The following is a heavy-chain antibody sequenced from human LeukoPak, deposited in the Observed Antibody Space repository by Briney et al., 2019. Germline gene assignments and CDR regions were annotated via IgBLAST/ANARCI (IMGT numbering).Heavy chain of an antibody. V-gene: IGHV1-69*06. CDR1: GGTFSSYA. Sequence: SVKVSCKASGGTFSSYAISWVRQAPGQGLEWMGGIIPIFGTANYAQKFQGRVTITADKSTSTAYMELSSLRSEDTAVYYCASSDPRYCSSTSCYGRFDPWGQGTLVTVSS. D-gene: IGHD2-2*01. CDR2: IIPIFGTA. J-gene: IGHJ5*02. CDR3: ASSDPRYCSSTSCYGRFDP.